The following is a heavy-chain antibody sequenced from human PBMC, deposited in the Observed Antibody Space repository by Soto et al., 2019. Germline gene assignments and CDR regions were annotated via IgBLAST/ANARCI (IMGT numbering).Heavy chain of an antibody. CDR3: ARDLLRFTYYYYGMDV. J-gene: IGHJ6*02. V-gene: IGHV3-33*01. D-gene: IGHD3-3*01. Sequence: PGGSLRLSCAASGFTFSSYGMHWVRQAPGKGLEWVAVIWYDGSNKYYADSVKGRFTISRDNSKNTLYLQMDSRRAEDTAVYYCARDLLRFTYYYYGMDVWGQGTTVTVSS. CDR2: IWYDGSNK. CDR1: GFTFSSYG.